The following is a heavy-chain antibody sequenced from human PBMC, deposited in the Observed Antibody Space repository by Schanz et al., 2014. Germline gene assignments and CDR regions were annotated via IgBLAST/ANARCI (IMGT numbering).Heavy chain of an antibody. D-gene: IGHD1-1*01. CDR3: ARDGVAATTDFEY. J-gene: IGHJ4*02. CDR1: GFSFDSYN. V-gene: IGHV3-21*06. CDR2: LSFDSRHI. Sequence: EVQLVESGGGLVKPGGSLRLSCTASGFSFDSYNMNWVRQSPGKGLEWVAFLSFDSRHIYYADSVKGRFTISRDNAEGSLHLKMNSLRADDTAVYYCARDGVAATTDFEYWGQGALVTVSS.